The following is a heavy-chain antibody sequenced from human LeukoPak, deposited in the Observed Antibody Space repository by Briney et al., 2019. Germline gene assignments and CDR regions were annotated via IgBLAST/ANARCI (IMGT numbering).Heavy chain of an antibody. CDR2: INPNSGGT. CDR1: GYTFTGYY. J-gene: IGHJ6*03. V-gene: IGHV1-2*02. CDR3: ARVVTIFGVVIAKNYYYMDV. Sequence: GASVKVSCKASGYTFTGYYMHWVRQAPGQGLEWMGWINPNSGGTNYAQKFQGRVTMTTDTSTSTAYMELRSLRSDDTAVYYCARVVTIFGVVIAKNYYYMDVWGKGTTVTVSS. D-gene: IGHD3-3*01.